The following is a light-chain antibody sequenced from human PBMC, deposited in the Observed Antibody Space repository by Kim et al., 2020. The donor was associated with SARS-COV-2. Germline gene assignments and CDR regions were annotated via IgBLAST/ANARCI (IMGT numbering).Light chain of an antibody. Sequence: PGQSYAISCSETRGDFGSYKYVSRYQQHPGKSPKLIIYEVTKRPSGVPDRFSGSMSGNTASLTVSGLQAEDEADYYCASHGGYDYVFGTGTKVTVL. CDR1: RGDFGSYKY. CDR3: ASHGGYDYV. CDR2: EVT. V-gene: IGLV2-8*01. J-gene: IGLJ1*01.